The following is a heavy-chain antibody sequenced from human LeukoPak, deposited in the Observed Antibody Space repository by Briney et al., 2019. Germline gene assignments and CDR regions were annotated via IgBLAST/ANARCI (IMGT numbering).Heavy chain of an antibody. CDR2: INHSGST. D-gene: IGHD3-10*01. V-gene: IGHV4-34*01. CDR3: ARSGVLLWFGELSGAFDI. CDR1: GGSFSGYY. J-gene: IGHJ3*02. Sequence: SETLSLTCAVYGGSFSGYYWSWIRQPPGKGLEWIGEINHSGSTNYNPSLKSRVTISVDKSKNQFSLKLSSVTAADATVYYCARSGVLLWFGELSGAFDIWGQGTMATVSS.